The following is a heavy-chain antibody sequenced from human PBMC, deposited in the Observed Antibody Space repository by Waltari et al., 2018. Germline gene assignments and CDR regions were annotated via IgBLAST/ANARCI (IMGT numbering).Heavy chain of an antibody. J-gene: IGHJ4*02. CDR3: AFAGVTTYSGSLDS. V-gene: IGHV1-69*08. CDR1: GGTFSTYT. CDR2: SVPILGPA. D-gene: IGHD1-26*01. Sequence: QVQLVQSGAEVKKPGSSVKVSCKASGGTFSTYTISWVRQAPGQGLEWMGRSVPILGPANDAQKCQGRLTITADKSTSTAYMELSSLRSEDTAVYYCAFAGVTTYSGSLDSWGQGTLVTVSS.